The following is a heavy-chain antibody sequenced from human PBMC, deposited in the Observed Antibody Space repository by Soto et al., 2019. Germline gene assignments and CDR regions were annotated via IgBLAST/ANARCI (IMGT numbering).Heavy chain of an antibody. CDR2: IYYSGST. D-gene: IGHD6-13*01. J-gene: IGHJ5*02. CDR1: GGSISSGDYY. V-gene: IGHV4-30-4*01. CDR3: ARGRKAAAGTKSYNCFDP. Sequence: SETLSLTCTVSGGSISSGDYYWSWIRQPPGKGLEWIGYIYYSGSTYYNPSLKSRVTISVDTSKKEFSLKLSSVTDADAAVYYCARGRKAAAGTKSYNCFDPWGQGALVTVSS.